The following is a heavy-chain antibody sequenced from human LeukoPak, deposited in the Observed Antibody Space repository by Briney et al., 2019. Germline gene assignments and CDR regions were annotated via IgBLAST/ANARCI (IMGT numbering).Heavy chain of an antibody. D-gene: IGHD6-13*01. CDR3: ARGRGSSWYDNWFDP. CDR1: GFTFSSYS. V-gene: IGHV3-48*01. CDR2: ISSSSSTI. J-gene: IGHJ5*02. Sequence: GGSLRLSCAASGFTFSSYSMNWVRQAPGKGLEWVSYISSSSSTIYYADSVKGRFTISRDNAKNSLYLQMNSLRAEDTAVYYCARGRGSSWYDNWFDPWGQGTLVTVSS.